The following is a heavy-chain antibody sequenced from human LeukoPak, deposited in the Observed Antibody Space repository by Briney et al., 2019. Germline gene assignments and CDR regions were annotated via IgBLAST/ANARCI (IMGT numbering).Heavy chain of an antibody. V-gene: IGHV1-46*01. J-gene: IGHJ5*02. Sequence: ASVKVSCKASGYTFTGYYMHWVRQAPGQGLEWMGTINPRGGSTTYAQKFQGRVSMTRDMSTSTVYTDLSSLRSEDTAIYYCARGDGEVAGGTENWFDPWGQGTLVIVSS. CDR2: INPRGGST. CDR1: GYTFTGYY. D-gene: IGHD6-13*01. CDR3: ARGDGEVAGGTENWFDP.